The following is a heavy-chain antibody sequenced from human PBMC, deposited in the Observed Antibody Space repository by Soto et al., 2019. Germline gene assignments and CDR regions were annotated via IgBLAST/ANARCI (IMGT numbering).Heavy chain of an antibody. CDR3: AREPQILVAATGKAWFDR. D-gene: IGHD6-13*01. V-gene: IGHV4-38-2*02. J-gene: IGHJ5*02. CDR2: IYQGGTT. CDR1: GDSINSGYH. Sequence: PSETLSLTCTVSGDSINSGYHWGWIRQPPGKGLEWLGTIYQGGTTYYNPSLKSRVTISVDTSNNRFSLSLNSVTAADTAVYYCAREPQILVAATGKAWFDRWSQGALVTVSS.